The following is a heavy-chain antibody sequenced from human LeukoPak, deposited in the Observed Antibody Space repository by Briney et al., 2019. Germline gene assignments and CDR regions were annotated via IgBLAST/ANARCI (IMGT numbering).Heavy chain of an antibody. V-gene: IGHV3-9*01. CDR1: GFTFDDYA. Sequence: GGSLRLSCAASGFTFDDYAMHWVRQAPGKGLEWVSGISWNSGSKGYADSVKGRFTISRDNAKNSLYLQMNSLRAEDTALYYCAKWTVVVPAAIPRTAEQIYYFDYWGQGTLVTVSS. CDR3: AKWTVVVPAAIPRTAEQIYYFDY. D-gene: IGHD2-2*02. CDR2: ISWNSGSK. J-gene: IGHJ4*02.